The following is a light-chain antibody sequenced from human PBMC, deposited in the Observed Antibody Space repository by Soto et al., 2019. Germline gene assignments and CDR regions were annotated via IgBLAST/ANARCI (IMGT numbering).Light chain of an antibody. J-gene: IGKJ2*01. CDR2: AAS. Sequence: IQLTQSPSFLSASVGDRVTITCRASQGINIFLAWFQQKPGKAPNLLISAASTLQSGVPSRFSGSGSETEFTLTITSLQPEDSATYYCQQRNSYPRTCGQGTKV. CDR3: QQRNSYPRT. V-gene: IGKV1-9*01. CDR1: QGINIF.